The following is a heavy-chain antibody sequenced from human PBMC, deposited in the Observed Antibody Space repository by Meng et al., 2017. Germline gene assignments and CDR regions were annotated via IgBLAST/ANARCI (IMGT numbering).Heavy chain of an antibody. CDR3: ARDEDISAAGKLFGDY. D-gene: IGHD6-13*01. V-gene: IGHV1-2*02. CDR2: INPNSGGT. J-gene: IGHJ4*02. CDR1: GYTFTGYY. Sequence: QVQVVRSGAEVKKPGAAVKVSCKASGYTFTGYYMHWVRQAPGQGLEWMGWINPNSGGTNYAQKFQGRVTMTRDTSISTAYMELSRLRSDDTAVYYCARDEDISAAGKLFGDYWGQGTLVTVSS.